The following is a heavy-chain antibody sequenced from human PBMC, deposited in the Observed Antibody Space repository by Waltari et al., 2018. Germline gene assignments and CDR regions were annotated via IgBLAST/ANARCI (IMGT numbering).Heavy chain of an antibody. D-gene: IGHD3-16*01. J-gene: IGHJ5*02. CDR3: ARDYVSWFDP. Sequence: QVQLQESGPGLVKPSETLSLTSTVSGGSISSHYWSWIRQPPGKGLEWLGDIYYSGSTNYNPALQSRVTIAGDTAKNQFSLKLSAVTAADTAVYYCARDYVSWFDPWGQGTLVTVSS. CDR1: GGSISSHY. CDR2: IYYSGST. V-gene: IGHV4-59*11.